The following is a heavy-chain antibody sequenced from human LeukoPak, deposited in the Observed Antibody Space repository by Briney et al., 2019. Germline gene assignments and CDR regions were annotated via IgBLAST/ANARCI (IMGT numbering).Heavy chain of an antibody. J-gene: IGHJ4*02. CDR3: AKDKTYYYDSSGYLEY. CDR2: ITTSDGNT. Sequence: PGGSLRLSCAASGFTFSSYTMSWVRQAPGKGLEWVSTITTSDGNTYYADSVKGRFTISRDNSKNTLYLQMNSLRAEDTAVYYCAKDKTYYYDSSGYLEYWGQGTLVTVSS. CDR1: GFTFSSYT. D-gene: IGHD3-22*01. V-gene: IGHV3-23*01.